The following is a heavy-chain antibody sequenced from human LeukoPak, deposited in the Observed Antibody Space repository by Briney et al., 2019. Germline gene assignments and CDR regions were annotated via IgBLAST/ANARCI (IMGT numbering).Heavy chain of an antibody. CDR3: AKVRGAGSYYIRKDNWFDP. CDR2: INHSGST. V-gene: IGHV4-34*01. J-gene: IGHJ5*02. CDR1: GGSFSGYY. D-gene: IGHD3-10*01. Sequence: SETLSLTCAVYGGSFSGYYWSWIRQPPGKGLEWIGEINHSGSTNYNPPLKSRVTISVDTSKNQFSLKLSSVTAADTAVYYCAKVRGAGSYYIRKDNWFDPWGQGTLVTVSS.